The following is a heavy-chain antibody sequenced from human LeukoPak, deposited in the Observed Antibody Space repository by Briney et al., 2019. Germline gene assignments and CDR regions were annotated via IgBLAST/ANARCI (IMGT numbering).Heavy chain of an antibody. CDR2: IYTSGST. D-gene: IGHD3-9*01. J-gene: IGHJ3*02. CDR3: ARAGDILTGYYKGLEGAFDI. CDR1: GGSISSYY. V-gene: IGHV4-4*07. Sequence: NPSETLSLTCTVSGGSISSYYWSWIRQPAGKGLEWIGRIYTSGSTNYNPSLKSRVTMSVDTSKNQFSLKLSSVTAADTAVYYCARAGDILTGYYKGLEGAFDIWGQGTMVTVSS.